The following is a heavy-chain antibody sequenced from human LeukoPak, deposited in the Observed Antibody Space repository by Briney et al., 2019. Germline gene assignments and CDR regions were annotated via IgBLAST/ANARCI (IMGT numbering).Heavy chain of an antibody. CDR1: GGTFSSYA. CDR2: IIPIFGIA. Sequence: ASVKVSCKASGGTFSSYAISWVRQAPGQGLEWMGRIIPIFGIASYAQKFQGRVTITADKSTSTAYMELSSLRSEDTAVYYCARDPSSTVVMRYYFDYWGQGTLVAVSS. J-gene: IGHJ4*02. V-gene: IGHV1-69*04. D-gene: IGHD4-23*01. CDR3: ARDPSSTVVMRYYFDY.